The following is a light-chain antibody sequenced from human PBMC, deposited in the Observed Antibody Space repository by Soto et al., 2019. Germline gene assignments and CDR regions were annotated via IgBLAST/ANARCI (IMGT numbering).Light chain of an antibody. Sequence: SVLTQPPSASGSPGQSVTISCTGTSSDVGGYNYVAWFQRHPGKAPKLMIYEVTKRPSGVPDRFSGSKSGNTASLTVSGLQAEDEADYYCSSYAGSSTYVFGTGTKVTVL. CDR3: SSYAGSSTYV. CDR1: SSDVGGYNY. CDR2: EVT. J-gene: IGLJ1*01. V-gene: IGLV2-8*01.